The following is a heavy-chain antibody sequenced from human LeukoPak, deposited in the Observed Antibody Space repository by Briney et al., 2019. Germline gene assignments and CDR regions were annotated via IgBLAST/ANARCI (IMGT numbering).Heavy chain of an antibody. J-gene: IGHJ4*02. D-gene: IGHD3-22*01. CDR1: GGSFSGYY. V-gene: IGHV4-34*01. Sequence: PSETLSLTCAVYGGSFSGYYWSWIRQPPGKGLEWIGEINHSGSTNYNPSLKSRFTISVDTSKNQFSLKLSSVTAADTAVYYCASISYYDISGYQGYWGQGTLVTVSS. CDR3: ASISYYDISGYQGY. CDR2: INHSGST.